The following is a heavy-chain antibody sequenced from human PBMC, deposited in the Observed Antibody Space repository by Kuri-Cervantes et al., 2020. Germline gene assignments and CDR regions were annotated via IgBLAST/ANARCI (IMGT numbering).Heavy chain of an antibody. CDR1: GYTFTSYA. CDR2: ISAYNGDT. V-gene: IGHV1-18*01. J-gene: IGHJ4*01. D-gene: IGHD2-2*01. Sequence: ASVKVSCKASGYTFTSYAISWVRQAPGQGLEWMRWISAYNGDTNYAQKLQGRVTMTTDTSTSTAYMELRSLKSDDTAVYYCARDSEWATICYYWGQGTLVTVSS. CDR3: ARDSEWATICYY.